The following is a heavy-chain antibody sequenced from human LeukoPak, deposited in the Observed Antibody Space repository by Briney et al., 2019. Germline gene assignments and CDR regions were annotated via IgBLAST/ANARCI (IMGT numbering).Heavy chain of an antibody. D-gene: IGHD4-17*01. Sequence: GGSLRLSCAASGFTFSDYYMSWIRQAPGKGLEWVSYISSSGSTIYYADSVKGRFTTSRDNAKNSLYLQMNSLRAEDTAVYYCARAPRPYGAGYMDVWGKGTTVTISS. CDR3: ARAPRPYGAGYMDV. CDR1: GFTFSDYY. CDR2: ISSSGSTI. V-gene: IGHV3-11*04. J-gene: IGHJ6*03.